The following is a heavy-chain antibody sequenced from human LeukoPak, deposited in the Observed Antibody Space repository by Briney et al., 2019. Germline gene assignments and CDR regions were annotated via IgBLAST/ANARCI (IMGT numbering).Heavy chain of an antibody. J-gene: IGHJ4*02. CDR3: ARDDLGYFDY. V-gene: IGHV3-23*01. CDR1: GFTFTNYA. Sequence: GGSLRLSCAASGFTFTNYAMSWVRQAPGKGLEWVSAISGSGGSTYYADSVKGRFTISGDNSKNTLYLQMNSLRAEDTAVYYCARDDLGYFDYWGQGTLVTVSS. D-gene: IGHD3-10*01. CDR2: ISGSGGST.